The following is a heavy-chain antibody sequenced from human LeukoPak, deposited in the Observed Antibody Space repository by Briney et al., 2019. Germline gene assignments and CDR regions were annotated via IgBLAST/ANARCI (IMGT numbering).Heavy chain of an antibody. CDR3: AKVPSSSWHWFDP. Sequence: QPGGSLRLSCAASGLTFSSYAMSWVRQAPGKGLEWVSAISGSGGSTYYADSVKGRFTVSRGNSKNTLYLQMSSLRAEDTAVYYCAKVPSSSWHWFDPWGQGTLVTVSS. J-gene: IGHJ5*02. D-gene: IGHD6-13*01. V-gene: IGHV3-23*01. CDR2: ISGSGGST. CDR1: GLTFSSYA.